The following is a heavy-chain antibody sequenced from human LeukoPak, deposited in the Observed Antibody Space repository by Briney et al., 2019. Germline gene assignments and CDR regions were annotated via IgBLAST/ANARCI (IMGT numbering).Heavy chain of an antibody. J-gene: IGHJ4*02. V-gene: IGHV3-49*03. D-gene: IGHD2-15*01. CDR3: TRGKGDQGWY. CDR2: IRSKAYGGTT. Sequence: GGSLRLSCTASGFTLGDYAMSWFRQAPGKGLEWVGFIRSKAYGGTTEYAASAKGRFTISRADSKSIAYLQMNSLKTEDTAVYYCTRGKGDQGWYWGQGTLVTVSS. CDR1: GFTLGDYA.